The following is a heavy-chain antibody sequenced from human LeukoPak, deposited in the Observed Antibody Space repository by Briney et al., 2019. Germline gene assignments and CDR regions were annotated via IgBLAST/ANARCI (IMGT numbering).Heavy chain of an antibody. CDR1: GGSISSSSYY. J-gene: IGHJ3*02. CDR2: IYYSGST. CDR3: ARSLPAEGELQEAAFDI. V-gene: IGHV4-39*01. Sequence: SETLSLTCTVSGGSISSSSYYWGWIRQPPGKGLEWIGSIYYSGSTYYNPSLKSRVTISVDTSKNQFSLKLSSVTAADTAVYYCARSLPAEGELQEAAFDIWGQGTMVTVSS. D-gene: IGHD1-26*01.